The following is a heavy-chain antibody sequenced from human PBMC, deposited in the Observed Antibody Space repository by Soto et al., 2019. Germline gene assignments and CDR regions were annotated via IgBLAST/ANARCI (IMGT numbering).Heavy chain of an antibody. CDR2: ITTYNGNT. V-gene: IGHV1-18*01. CDR3: ARALTGYGMDV. CDR1: RYIFTNYG. J-gene: IGHJ6*02. Sequence: QVQLVQSGVEVREPGASVKVSCKAVRYIFTNYGVSWVRQAPGQGLEWMGWITTYNGNTEYAQKFQGRVTMTTDASTSTAYMELGRLRYDDTAIYYCARALTGYGMDVWVQGTTVTVSS.